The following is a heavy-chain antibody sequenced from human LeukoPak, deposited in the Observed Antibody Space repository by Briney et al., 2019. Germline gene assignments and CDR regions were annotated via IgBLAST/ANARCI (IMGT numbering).Heavy chain of an antibody. CDR2: IIPIFGTA. CDR3: ARDWEVRGVISTLAFDY. Sequence: SVKVSCKASGGTFSSYAISWVRQAPGQGLEWMGGIIPIFGTANYAQKFQGRVTITADKSTSTAYMELSRLRSDDTAVYYCARDWEVRGVISTLAFDYWGQGTLVTVSS. D-gene: IGHD3-10*01. V-gene: IGHV1-69*06. J-gene: IGHJ4*02. CDR1: GGTFSSYA.